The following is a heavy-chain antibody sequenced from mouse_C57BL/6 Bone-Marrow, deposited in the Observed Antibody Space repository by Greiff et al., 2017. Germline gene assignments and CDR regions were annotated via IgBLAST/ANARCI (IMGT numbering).Heavy chain of an antibody. V-gene: IGHV10-3*01. CDR1: GFTFNTYA. Sequence: EVQVVESGGGLVQPKGSLKLSCAASGFTFNTYAMHWVRQAPGKGLEWVARIRSKSSNYATYYADSVKDRFTISRDDSQSMLYLQMNNLKTEDTAMYYCVRDRRTTVVFDYWGQGTTLTVSS. J-gene: IGHJ2*01. CDR3: VRDRRTTVVFDY. D-gene: IGHD1-1*01. CDR2: IRSKSSNYAT.